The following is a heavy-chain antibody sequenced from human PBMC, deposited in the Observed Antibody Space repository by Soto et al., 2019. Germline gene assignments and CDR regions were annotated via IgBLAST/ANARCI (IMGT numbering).Heavy chain of an antibody. D-gene: IGHD3-22*01. J-gene: IGHJ4*02. V-gene: IGHV1-2*03. CDR1: GYTFTVYY. CDR2: INPNSGGT. CDR3: AREKGNYYDSSGPFDY. Sequence: GASVKVSCKASGYTFTVYYMHCVLQSPLQWLDWMGCINPNSGGTNYAQKFQGRVTMTRDTSISTAYMELSRLRSDDTAVYYCAREKGNYYDSSGPFDYWGQGTLVTVSS.